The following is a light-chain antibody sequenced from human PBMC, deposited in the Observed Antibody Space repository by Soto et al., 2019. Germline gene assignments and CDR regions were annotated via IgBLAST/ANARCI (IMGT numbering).Light chain of an antibody. CDR2: GAS. V-gene: IGKV3-15*01. J-gene: IGKJ4*01. Sequence: EIVMTQSPGTLSVSPGERATLSCRASQSISGNLVWYQQKPGQAPRLLIYGASTRATGIPARFSGSGSGTEFSLTISGLQSEDFAVYYCQQYGNWPPITFGGGTKVDIK. CDR3: QQYGNWPPIT. CDR1: QSISGN.